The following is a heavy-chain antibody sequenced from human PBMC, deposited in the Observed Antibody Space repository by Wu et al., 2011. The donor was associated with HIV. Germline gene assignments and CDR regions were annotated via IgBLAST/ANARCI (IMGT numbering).Heavy chain of an antibody. CDR2: INPNSGGT. D-gene: IGHD2-21*01. J-gene: IGHJ4*02. Sequence: QVQLVQSGAEMKKPGASVKVSCKASGYTFSNYYMHWVRQAPGQGLEWMGWINPNSGGTDYAQKFQGRVTMTRDMSISTAYMELSGLRSDDTAVYYCARSRCDTNCYVFDQWGQGTLVTVSS. V-gene: IGHV1-2*02. CDR1: GYTFSNYY. CDR3: ARSRCDTNCYVFDQ.